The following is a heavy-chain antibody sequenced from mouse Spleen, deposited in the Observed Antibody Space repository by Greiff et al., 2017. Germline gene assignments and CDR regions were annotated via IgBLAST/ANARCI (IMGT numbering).Heavy chain of an antibody. Sequence: QVQLQQPGAELVRPGSSVKLSCKASGYTFTSYWMHWVKQRPIQGLEWIGNIDPSDSETHYNQKFKDKATLTVDKSSSTAYMQLSSLTSEDSAVYYCARAGDYGGSGYAMDYWGQGTSVTVSS. CDR2: IDPSDSET. CDR1: GYTFTSYW. J-gene: IGHJ4*01. V-gene: IGHV1-52*01. D-gene: IGHD2-4*01. CDR3: ARAGDYGGSGYAMDY.